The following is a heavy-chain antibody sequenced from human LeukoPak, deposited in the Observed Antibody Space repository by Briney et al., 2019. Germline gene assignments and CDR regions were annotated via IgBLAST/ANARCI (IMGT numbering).Heavy chain of an antibody. CDR2: INHSGST. D-gene: IGHD3-22*01. CDR3: ARGRPKTKNYYDSSGYYYSREYFQH. V-gene: IGHV4-39*07. Sequence: SETLSLTCTVSGGSISSGGYYWSWIRQPPGKGLEWIGEINHSGSTNYNPSLKSRVTISVDTSKNQFSLKLSSVTAADTAVYYCARGRPKTKNYYDSSGYYYSREYFQHWGQGTLVTVSS. J-gene: IGHJ1*01. CDR1: GGSISSGGYY.